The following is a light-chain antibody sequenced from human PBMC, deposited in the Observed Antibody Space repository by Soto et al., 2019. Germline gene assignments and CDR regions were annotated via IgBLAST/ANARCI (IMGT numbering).Light chain of an antibody. Sequence: DIQMTQSPSTLSASVGDRVTITCRASQSISSWLAWYKQKPGKAPKVLIRDASILEIGFPSRFSGGGSGTEFTLTITSLQPDDFATYYCQEYTTFSRTFGQGTKV. CDR1: QSISSW. CDR2: DAS. CDR3: QEYTTFSRT. V-gene: IGKV1-5*01. J-gene: IGKJ1*01.